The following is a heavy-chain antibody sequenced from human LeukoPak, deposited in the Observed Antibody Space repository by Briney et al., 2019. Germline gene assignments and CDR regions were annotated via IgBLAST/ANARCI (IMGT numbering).Heavy chain of an antibody. J-gene: IGHJ4*02. V-gene: IGHV7-4-1*02. CDR2: INTNTGNP. D-gene: IGHD3-22*01. Sequence: GASVKVSCKAAGYKFTSYVINWVRQAPGQGLEWMGWINTNTGNPTYAQGFTGRFVFSLDTSVSTAYLQISSLKAEDTAVYYCARDMAHYYDSSGYGTDYWGQGTLVTVSS. CDR1: GYKFTSYV. CDR3: ARDMAHYYDSSGYGTDY.